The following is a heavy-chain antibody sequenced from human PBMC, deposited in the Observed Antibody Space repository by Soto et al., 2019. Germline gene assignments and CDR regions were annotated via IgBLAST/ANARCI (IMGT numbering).Heavy chain of an antibody. CDR3: AKDRYGSGKNWFDP. J-gene: IGHJ5*02. CDR1: GFTFSSYG. V-gene: IGHV3-30*18. CDR2: ISYDGSDK. D-gene: IGHD3-10*01. Sequence: QVQLVESGGGVVQPGRSLRLSCEASGFTFSSYGMHWVRQAPGKGLEWVAVISYDGSDKYYADSVKGRFTISRDNSKNTLYLQMNSLRAADTAVYYCAKDRYGSGKNWFDPWGQGTLVTVSS.